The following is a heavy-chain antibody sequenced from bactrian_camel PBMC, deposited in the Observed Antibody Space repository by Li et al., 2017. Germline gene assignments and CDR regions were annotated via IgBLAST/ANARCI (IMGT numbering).Heavy chain of an antibody. D-gene: IGHD6*01. Sequence: VQLVESGGGSVQAGGSLRLSCVASGDTHMRYCLAWFRQAPGKEREQVATIDFVGSTTYADSVKGRFTISQDSRGTLWPQMNSLKPEDTAMYYCASAAYHSNWARLEKRYYSYWGQGTQVTFS. CDR1: GDTHMRYC. J-gene: IGHJ4*01. CDR3: ASAAYHSNWARLEKRYYSY. CDR2: IDFVGST. V-gene: IGHV3S55*01.